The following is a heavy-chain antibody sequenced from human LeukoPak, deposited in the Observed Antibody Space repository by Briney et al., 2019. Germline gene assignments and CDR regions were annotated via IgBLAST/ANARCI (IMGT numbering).Heavy chain of an antibody. J-gene: IGHJ4*02. CDR2: ISYDGSNK. D-gene: IGHD3-10*01. Sequence: GGSLRLSCAASGFTFSSYGMHWVRQAPGKGLEWVAVISYDGSNKYYADSVKGRFTISRDNSKNTLYLQMNSLRAEDTAVYYCAKDLGGTTSNYGGWGQGTLVTVSS. V-gene: IGHV3-30*18. CDR1: GFTFSSYG. CDR3: AKDLGGTTSNYGG.